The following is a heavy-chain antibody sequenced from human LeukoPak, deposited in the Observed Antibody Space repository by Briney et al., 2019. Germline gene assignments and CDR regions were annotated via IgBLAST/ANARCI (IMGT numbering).Heavy chain of an antibody. J-gene: IGHJ5*02. D-gene: IGHD4-17*01. CDR2: IYSGGST. CDR1: GFTVSHNY. Sequence: GGSLRLSCAASGFTVSHNYMSWVRQAPGKGLEWISIIYSGGSTNYADSVKGRFTISRDHSKNTLYLQMNSLRVEDTAVYYCASDYGAATRNRFDPWGQGTLVTVSS. CDR3: ASDYGAATRNRFDP. V-gene: IGHV3-66*01.